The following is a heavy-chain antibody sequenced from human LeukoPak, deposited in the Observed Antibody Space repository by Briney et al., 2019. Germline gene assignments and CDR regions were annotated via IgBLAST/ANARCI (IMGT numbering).Heavy chain of an antibody. CDR1: GYAFIGYY. CDR2: INPYSGDT. CDR3: ARDGRCSSISCQNFDF. V-gene: IGHV1-2*02. Sequence: ASVKVSCKASGYAFIGYYIHWVRQAPGQGLEWMGWINPYSGDTNYAQKFQGRVTMTRDTSISTAYMELSSLRSDDTAVYYCARDGRCSSISCQNFDFWGQGTLVTVPS. D-gene: IGHD2-2*01. J-gene: IGHJ4*02.